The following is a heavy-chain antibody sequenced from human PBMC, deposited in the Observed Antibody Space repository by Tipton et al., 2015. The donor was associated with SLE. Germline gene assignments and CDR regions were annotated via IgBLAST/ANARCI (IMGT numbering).Heavy chain of an antibody. V-gene: IGHV4-39*01. CDR3: ARHRDGYKSLGMDV. CDR2: VHYSGST. Sequence: GLVKPSETLSLTCTVSGGSISTSSYSWGWIRQPPGKGLEWIGSVHYSGSTYYNPSLKSRVTISVDTSKNQFSLRLSSVTAADTAVYYCARHRDGYKSLGMDVWGQGTTVTVSS. CDR1: GGSISTSSYS. J-gene: IGHJ6*02. D-gene: IGHD5-24*01.